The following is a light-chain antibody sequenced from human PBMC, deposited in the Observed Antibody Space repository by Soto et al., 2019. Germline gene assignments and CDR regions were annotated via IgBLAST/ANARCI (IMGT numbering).Light chain of an antibody. CDR2: GAS. Sequence: EIVLTQSPGTLSLSPGEIATLSCRASQSVSSSYLAWYQQKPGQAPRLLIYGASSRATGIPDRFSGSRSGTDLSLTISSLQPGDYAVYYCQQYGGSPWTFGQGTKVDI. V-gene: IGKV3-20*01. CDR3: QQYGGSPWT. CDR1: QSVSSSY. J-gene: IGKJ1*01.